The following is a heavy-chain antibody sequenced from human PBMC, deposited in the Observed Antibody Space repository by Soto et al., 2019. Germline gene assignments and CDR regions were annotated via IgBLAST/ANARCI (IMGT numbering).Heavy chain of an antibody. J-gene: IGHJ6*02. CDR1: GGTFSSYA. D-gene: IGHD3-3*01. CDR2: IIPIFGTA. Sequence: QVQLVQSGAEVKKPGSSVKVSCKASGGTFSSYAISWVRQAPGQGLEWMGGIIPIFGTANYAQKFQGRVTITPDKSTGTASMDLCSLRSDDAAVYYWARYCGATYYDFWSGPTYGMDVWGQGTTVTVSS. CDR3: ARYCGATYYDFWSGPTYGMDV. V-gene: IGHV1-69*06.